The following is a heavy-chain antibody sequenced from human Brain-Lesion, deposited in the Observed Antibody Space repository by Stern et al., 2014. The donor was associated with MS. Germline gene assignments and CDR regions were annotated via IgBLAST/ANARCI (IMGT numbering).Heavy chain of an antibody. CDR2: IYEDGSF. CDR3: ARVVRFLEWVPFDP. D-gene: IGHD3-3*01. J-gene: IGHJ5*02. CDR1: GGSVSRGGYT. Sequence: VQLLESGSGLVRPSQTLSLPCTVSGGSVSRGGYTWSWLRQPPGKGLEWIGYIYEDGSFHYNPSLKSRVTISIDRSKNQFSLRLSSMTAADTALYYCARVVRFLEWVPFDPWGQGSLVTVSS. V-gene: IGHV4-30-2*01.